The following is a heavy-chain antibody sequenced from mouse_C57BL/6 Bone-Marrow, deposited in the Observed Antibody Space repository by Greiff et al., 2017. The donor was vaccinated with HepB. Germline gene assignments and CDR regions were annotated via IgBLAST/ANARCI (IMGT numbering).Heavy chain of an antibody. D-gene: IGHD2-10*01. J-gene: IGHJ2*01. CDR2: ISYSGST. V-gene: IGHV3-1*01. Sequence: EVQLQQSGPGMVKPSQSLSLTCTVTGYSITSGYDWHWIRHFPGNKLEWMGYISYSGSTNYNPSLKSRISITHDTSKNHFFLKLNSVTTEDTATYYCARALLWDYFDYWGQGTTLTVSS. CDR1: GYSITSGYD. CDR3: ARALLWDYFDY.